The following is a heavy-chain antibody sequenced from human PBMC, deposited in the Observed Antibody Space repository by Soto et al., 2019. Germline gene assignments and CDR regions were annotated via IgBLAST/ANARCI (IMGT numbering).Heavy chain of an antibody. D-gene: IGHD4-17*01. V-gene: IGHV1-69*06. Sequence: GASVKVSCKASGGTFSSYAISWVRQAPGQGLEWMGGIIPIFGTANYAQKFQGRVTITADKSTSTAYMELSSLRSEDTAVYYCATYISLTTVVMPYGMDVWGQGTTVTVSS. CDR3: ATYISLTTVVMPYGMDV. CDR1: GGTFSSYA. CDR2: IIPIFGTA. J-gene: IGHJ6*02.